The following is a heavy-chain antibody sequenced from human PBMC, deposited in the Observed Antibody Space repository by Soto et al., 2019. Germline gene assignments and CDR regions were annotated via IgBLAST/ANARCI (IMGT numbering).Heavy chain of an antibody. Sequence: PGGSLRLSCAASGFTFDDYAMHWVRQAPGKGLEWVSGISWNSDFIAYADSVKGRFTVSRDNANNFLYLQMNSLTSDDTAIYYCAKNGQPPYYYYGLDVWGQGTKVTVSS. CDR2: ISWNSDFI. CDR1: GFTFDDYA. CDR3: AKNGQPPYYYYGLDV. V-gene: IGHV3-9*01. D-gene: IGHD2-8*01. J-gene: IGHJ6*02.